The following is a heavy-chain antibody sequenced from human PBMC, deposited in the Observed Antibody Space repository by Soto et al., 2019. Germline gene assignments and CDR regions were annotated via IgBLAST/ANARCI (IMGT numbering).Heavy chain of an antibody. D-gene: IGHD3-10*01. V-gene: IGHV3-48*03. CDR3: AGPWGVWFGESLAV. Sequence: EVQLVESGGGLVQPGGSLRLSCAASGFTFSSYEMNWVRQAPGKGLEWVSYISSSGSTIYYADSVKGRCTISRDNAKNSLYLQMNSLRAEDTAVYYCAGPWGVWFGESLAVWGQGTTVTVSS. CDR2: ISSSGSTI. J-gene: IGHJ6*02. CDR1: GFTFSSYE.